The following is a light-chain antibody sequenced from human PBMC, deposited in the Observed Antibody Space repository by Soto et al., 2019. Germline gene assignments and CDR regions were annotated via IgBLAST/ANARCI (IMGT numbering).Light chain of an antibody. V-gene: IGKV1-39*01. Sequence: DIQMTQSPSSLSASVGDRVTITCRASQSISPYLNWYQHKPGKAPKLLIFASSTLHSGVPSRFSGSGSGTDFTLTISALQAEDFATYYCQQTYNTPCSFGQGTKLETK. CDR2: ASS. CDR3: QQTYNTPCS. J-gene: IGKJ2*04. CDR1: QSISPY.